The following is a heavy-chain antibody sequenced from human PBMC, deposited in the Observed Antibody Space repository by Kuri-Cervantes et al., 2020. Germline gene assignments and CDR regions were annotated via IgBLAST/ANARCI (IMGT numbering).Heavy chain of an antibody. D-gene: IGHD2-15*01. Sequence: ASVKVSCKASGYTFTSYDINWVRQAPGQGLEWMGWINPNSGGTNYAQKFQGRVTMTRDTSISTAYMELSRLRSDDTAVYYCARVRRVGHTGYYMDVWGKGTTVTVSS. J-gene: IGHJ6*03. CDR1: GYTFTSYD. V-gene: IGHV1-2*02. CDR2: INPNSGGT. CDR3: ARVRRVGHTGYYMDV.